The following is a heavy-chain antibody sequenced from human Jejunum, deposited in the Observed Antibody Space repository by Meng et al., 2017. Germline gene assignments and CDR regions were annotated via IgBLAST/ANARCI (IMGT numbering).Heavy chain of an antibody. CDR2: IFYSGTS. CDR3: ARTMTDFYDSSGYSHFDY. CDR1: GGSINGADYY. J-gene: IGHJ4*02. Sequence: QVQLQESGPGLVKPSQTLSLTCTVSGGSINGADYYWSWIRQPPGKGLEWIGDIFYSGTSHYNPSLKSRVFMSVDTSKNQFSLKLISVTAADTAVYYCARTMTDFYDSSGYSHFDYWGQGTLVTVSS. V-gene: IGHV4-30-4*01. D-gene: IGHD3-22*01.